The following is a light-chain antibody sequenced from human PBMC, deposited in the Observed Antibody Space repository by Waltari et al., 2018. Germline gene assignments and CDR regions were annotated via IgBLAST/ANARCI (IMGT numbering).Light chain of an antibody. J-gene: IGLJ2*01. CDR2: ADS. CDR1: SSDFGIYKL. V-gene: IGLV2-23*01. Sequence: QSALTQPASVSRSPGQSITISCTGTSSDFGIYKLPSWYHHHPGKAPKLMIYADSNRPSGSSNRFSGSKSGNTASLTISGLQAEDEAAYYCCSYAGSSTVKFGEGTYLTVL. CDR3: CSYAGSSTVK.